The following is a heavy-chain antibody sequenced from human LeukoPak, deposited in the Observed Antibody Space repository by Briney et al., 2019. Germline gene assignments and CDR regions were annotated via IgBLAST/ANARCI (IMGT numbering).Heavy chain of an antibody. CDR2: IYYSGST. CDR3: AGAVGYLDY. CDR1: GGSVSSGSYY. J-gene: IGHJ4*02. Sequence: PSETLSLTCTVSGGSVSSGSYYWSWIRQPPGKGLEWIGYIYYSGSTNYNPSLKSRVTISVDTSKNQFSLNLSSVTAADTAVYYCAGAVGYLDYWGQGTLVTVSS. V-gene: IGHV4-61*01.